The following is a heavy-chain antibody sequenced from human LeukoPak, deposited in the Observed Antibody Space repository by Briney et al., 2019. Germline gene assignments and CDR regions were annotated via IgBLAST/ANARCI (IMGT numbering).Heavy chain of an antibody. CDR1: GYSFTSYW. Sequence: GESLKISRKGSGYSFTSYWIGWVRQMPGKALEWMGIIYPGDSDTRYSPSFQGQVTISTDKSISTAYLQWSSLKASDTAMYYCARTFPYCSGGSCYGDAFDIWGQGTMVTVSS. CDR2: IYPGDSDT. CDR3: ARTFPYCSGGSCYGDAFDI. J-gene: IGHJ3*02. D-gene: IGHD2-15*01. V-gene: IGHV5-51*01.